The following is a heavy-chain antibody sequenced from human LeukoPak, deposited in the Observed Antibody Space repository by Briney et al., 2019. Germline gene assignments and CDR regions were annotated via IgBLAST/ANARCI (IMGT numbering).Heavy chain of an antibody. CDR3: SRDLIAVAENYYYYAMDV. D-gene: IGHD6-19*01. J-gene: IGHJ6*02. CDR1: GFSFKNAW. CDR2: IKGKTDGGTT. V-gene: IGHV3-15*01. Sequence: GGSLRLSCAASGFSFKNAWMSWVRQAPGKGLEWVGRIKGKTDGGTTDYAAPVKGRFTISRDESKDTLYVQMNSLKTEDTAVYYCSRDLIAVAENYYYYAMDVWGQGTTVTVSS.